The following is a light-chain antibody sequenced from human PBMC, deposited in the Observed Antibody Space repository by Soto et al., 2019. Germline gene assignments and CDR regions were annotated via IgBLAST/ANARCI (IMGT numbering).Light chain of an antibody. CDR1: QSVDRSY. V-gene: IGKV3-20*01. Sequence: EGVLTQSPGTLSLSPGERATLSCRASQSVDRSYLAWYQQRPGQAPRLLIYGASSRATGIPDRFSGSGSGTDFTLTISRLEPEVFAVYFCQQYGSSPPMFTFGQGTKLEIK. J-gene: IGKJ2*01. CDR3: QQYGSSPPMFT. CDR2: GAS.